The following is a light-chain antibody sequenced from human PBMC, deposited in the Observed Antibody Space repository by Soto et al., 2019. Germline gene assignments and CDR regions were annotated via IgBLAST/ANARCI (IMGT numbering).Light chain of an antibody. CDR1: SSDVGGYNY. CDR3: SSYTGSSTQV. Sequence: QSALTQPASVSGSPGQSITIPCTGTSSDVGGYNYVSWYQQHPGKAPKLMIYEVSNRPSGVSNRFSGSKSGNTASLTISGLQAEDEADYYCSSYTGSSTQVFGTGTKVTVL. CDR2: EVS. J-gene: IGLJ1*01. V-gene: IGLV2-14*01.